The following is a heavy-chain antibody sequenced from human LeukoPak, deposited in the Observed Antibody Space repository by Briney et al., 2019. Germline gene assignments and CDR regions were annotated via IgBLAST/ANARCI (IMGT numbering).Heavy chain of an antibody. Sequence: SETLSLTCTVPGGSISSYYWSWIRQPPGKGLEWIGYIYYSGSTNYNPSLKSRVTISVDTSKNQFSLKLSSVTAADTAVYYCARGFDQRERFDYWGQGTLVTVSS. J-gene: IGHJ4*02. CDR1: GGSISSYY. CDR3: ARGFDQRERFDY. V-gene: IGHV4-59*01. D-gene: IGHD2-2*01. CDR2: IYYSGST.